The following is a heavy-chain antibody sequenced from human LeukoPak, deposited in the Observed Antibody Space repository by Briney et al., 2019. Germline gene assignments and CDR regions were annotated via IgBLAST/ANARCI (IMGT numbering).Heavy chain of an antibody. CDR3: AKDSLRERIVGSTTRGVNDY. CDR1: GFTFNTYG. CDR2: ISYDGGNK. V-gene: IGHV3-30*18. J-gene: IGHJ4*02. D-gene: IGHD1-26*01. Sequence: GGSLRLSCATSGFTFNTYGMHWVRQAPGKGLEWVAVISYDGGNKYYADSVKGRFTISRDNSKNTLYLQMNSLRGEDTAVYYCAKDSLRERIVGSTTRGVNDYWGQGTLVTVSS.